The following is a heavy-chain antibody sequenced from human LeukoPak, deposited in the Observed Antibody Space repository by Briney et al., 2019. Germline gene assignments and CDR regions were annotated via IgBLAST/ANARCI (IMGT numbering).Heavy chain of an antibody. D-gene: IGHD6-13*01. V-gene: IGHV4-59*01. CDR3: ARYGRQQLVLDY. Sequence: SETLSLTCTVSGGSISSYYWSWIRQPPGKGLEWIGYIYYSGSTNYNPSLESRVTISVDTSKNQFSLKLSSVTAADTAVYYCARYGRQQLVLDYWGQGTLVTVSS. CDR1: GGSISSYY. CDR2: IYYSGST. J-gene: IGHJ4*02.